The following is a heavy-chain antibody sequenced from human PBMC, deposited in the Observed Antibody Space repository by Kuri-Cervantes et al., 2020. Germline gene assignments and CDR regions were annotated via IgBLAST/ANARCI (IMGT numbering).Heavy chain of an antibody. CDR1: GGSISSSSYY. Sequence: SETLSLTCTVSGGSISSSSYYWGWIRQPPGKGLEWIGSIYYSGSTYYNPSLKSRVTISVDTSKNQFSLKMSSVAAADTAVYYCARASSEQLGGYYYYYTDVWGKGTTVTVSS. V-gene: IGHV4-39*07. J-gene: IGHJ6*03. CDR2: IYYSGST. CDR3: ARASSEQLGGYYYYYTDV. D-gene: IGHD6-13*01.